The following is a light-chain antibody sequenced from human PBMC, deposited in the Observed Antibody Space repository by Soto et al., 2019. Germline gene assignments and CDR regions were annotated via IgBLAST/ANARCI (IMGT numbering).Light chain of an antibody. V-gene: IGKV3-20*01. CDR2: DAS. J-gene: IGKJ2*01. CDR3: QQFVESPFT. CDR1: ETIPRSY. Sequence: EIVLTQSPGTMSLSPGQRATLSCRASETIPRSYLAWYQQTPGQAPKLLIYDASRRATGIPDRFSGSGSGTDFSLTISGLEPEDFAVYYCQQFVESPFTFGQGTKLEIK.